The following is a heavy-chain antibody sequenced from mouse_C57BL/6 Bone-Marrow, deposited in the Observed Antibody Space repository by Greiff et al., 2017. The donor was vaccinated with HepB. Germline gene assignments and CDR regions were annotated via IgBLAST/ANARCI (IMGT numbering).Heavy chain of an antibody. V-gene: IGHV5-2*01. CDR3: ARQKIYYGYDWFGY. D-gene: IGHD2-2*01. CDR2: INSDGGST. Sequence: EVKLVESGGGLVQPGESLKLSCESNEYEFPSHDMSWVRKTPKKRLEFVAAINSDGGSTYYPDTMERQFIISRDNTKTTLYLQMSSLRSEDTALYDCARQKIYYGYDWFGYWGQGTLVTVSA. CDR1: EYEFPSHD. J-gene: IGHJ3*01.